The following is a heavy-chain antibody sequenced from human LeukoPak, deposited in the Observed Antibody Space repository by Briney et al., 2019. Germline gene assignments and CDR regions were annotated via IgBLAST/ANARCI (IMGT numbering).Heavy chain of an antibody. CDR1: GFTFSNFW. CDR2: IYGDGSFT. V-gene: IGHV3-74*01. CDR3: AKDNAYYYDSSGYYYRRYFDY. Sequence: GGSLRLSCAASGFTFSNFWMHWVRQAPGKGLVWVALIYGDGSFTRYADSVKGRFTISRDNAKNTVYLQMNSLRAEDTAVYYCAKDNAYYYDSSGYYYRRYFDYWGQGTLVTVSS. J-gene: IGHJ4*02. D-gene: IGHD3-22*01.